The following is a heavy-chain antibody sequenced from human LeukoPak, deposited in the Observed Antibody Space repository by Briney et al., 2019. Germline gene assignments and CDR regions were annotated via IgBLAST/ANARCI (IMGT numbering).Heavy chain of an antibody. CDR3: AKDMYGDFGGVDY. V-gene: IGHV3-23*01. D-gene: IGHD4-17*01. CDR1: GYTFSTYA. J-gene: IGHJ4*02. Sequence: GGSLRLSCAASGYTFSTYAMTWVRQAPGKGLEWVSVIFNSGTSTYYADSVKGRFTISRDNSKNTLHLQMSSLRAEDTAVYYCAKDMYGDFGGVDYWGQGTLVTVSS. CDR2: IFNSGTST.